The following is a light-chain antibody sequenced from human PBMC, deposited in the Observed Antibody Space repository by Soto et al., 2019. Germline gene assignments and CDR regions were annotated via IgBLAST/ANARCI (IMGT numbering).Light chain of an antibody. CDR2: EVN. CDR1: SSDVGSYNL. V-gene: IGLV2-23*02. Sequence: SALTQPASVSGSPGQSITISCTGTSSDVGSYNLVSWFQQHPGKAPKLFIYEVNRRPSGVSDRLSGSKSANTASLTIPGLQAEDEADYYCFSYAGAGTFVFGTGTKVTVL. J-gene: IGLJ1*01. CDR3: FSYAGAGTFV.